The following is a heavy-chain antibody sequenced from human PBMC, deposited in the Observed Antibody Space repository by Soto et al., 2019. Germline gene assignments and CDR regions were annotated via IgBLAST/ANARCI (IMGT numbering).Heavy chain of an antibody. CDR3: ARELLRFLEGSGMDV. D-gene: IGHD3-3*01. J-gene: IGHJ6*02. Sequence: GGSLRLSCAASGFTFSSYAMHWVRQAPGKGLEWVAVISYDGSNKYYADSVKGRFTISRDNSKNTLYLQMNSLRAEDTAVYYCARELLRFLEGSGMDVWGQGTTVTVSS. CDR2: ISYDGSNK. V-gene: IGHV3-30-3*01. CDR1: GFTFSSYA.